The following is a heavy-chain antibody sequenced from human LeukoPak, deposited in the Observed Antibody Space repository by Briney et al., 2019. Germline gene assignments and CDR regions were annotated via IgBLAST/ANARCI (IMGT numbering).Heavy chain of an antibody. CDR3: ARDYYDILTGPHNWFDP. J-gene: IGHJ5*02. D-gene: IGHD3-9*01. Sequence: SETLSLTCTVSGGSISSYYWSWIRQPPGEGLEWIGYIYYSGSTNYNPSLKSRVTISVDTSKNQFSLKLSSVTAADTAVYYCARDYYDILTGPHNWFDPWGQGTLVTVSS. V-gene: IGHV4-59*01. CDR2: IYYSGST. CDR1: GGSISSYY.